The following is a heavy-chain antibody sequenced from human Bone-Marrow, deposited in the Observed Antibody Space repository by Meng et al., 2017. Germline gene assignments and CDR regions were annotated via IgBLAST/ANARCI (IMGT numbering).Heavy chain of an antibody. CDR3: AKEYVSHSSGYDAVDV. Sequence: GESLKISCAASGFTFSSYEMDWVRQAPGKGLEWIANIKSGGNTKFYADSVKGRFTISRDDAKTSLYLQMNSLRAEDTAIYYCAKEYVSHSSGYDAVDVGGQG. V-gene: IGHV3-48*03. CDR2: IKSGGNTK. CDR1: GFTFSSYE. J-gene: IGHJ3*01. D-gene: IGHD3-22*01.